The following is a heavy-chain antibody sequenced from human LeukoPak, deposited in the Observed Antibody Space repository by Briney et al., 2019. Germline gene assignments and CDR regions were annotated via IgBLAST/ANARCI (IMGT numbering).Heavy chain of an antibody. Sequence: SETLSLTCTVSGGSISSSSYYWGWIRQPPGKGLEWIGSIYYSGSTYYNPSLKSRVTISIDTSKNQFSLKFSSVTAADTAVYYCARSGYYFGSDNWFDPWGQGTLVTVSS. J-gene: IGHJ5*02. V-gene: IGHV4-39*07. CDR2: IYYSGST. CDR1: GGSISSSSYY. CDR3: ARSGYYFGSDNWFDP. D-gene: IGHD3-10*01.